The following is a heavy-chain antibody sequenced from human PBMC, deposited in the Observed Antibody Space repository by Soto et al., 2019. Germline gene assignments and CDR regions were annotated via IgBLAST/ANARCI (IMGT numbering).Heavy chain of an antibody. CDR1: GGSISSYY. D-gene: IGHD4-17*01. V-gene: IGHV4-59*01. J-gene: IGHJ2*01. Sequence: PSETLSLTCTVSGGSISSYYWSWIRQPPGKGLEWIGYIYYSGSTNYNPSLKSRVTISVDTSKNQFSLKLSSVTAADTAAYYCARGYGDYAWYFDLWGRGTLVTVSS. CDR2: IYYSGST. CDR3: ARGYGDYAWYFDL.